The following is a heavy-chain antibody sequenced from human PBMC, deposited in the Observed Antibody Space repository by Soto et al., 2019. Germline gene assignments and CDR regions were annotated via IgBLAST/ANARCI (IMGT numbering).Heavy chain of an antibody. Sequence: ASVKVSCKASGYTFTSYDINWVRQATGQGLEWMGWMNPNSGNTGYAQKFQGRVTMTRNTSISTAYMELSSLRSEDTAVYYCARREVSTYYDFWSGYYMVYWGQGTLVTVSS. V-gene: IGHV1-8*01. CDR2: MNPNSGNT. CDR1: GYTFTSYD. D-gene: IGHD3-3*01. CDR3: ARREVSTYYDFWSGYYMVY. J-gene: IGHJ4*02.